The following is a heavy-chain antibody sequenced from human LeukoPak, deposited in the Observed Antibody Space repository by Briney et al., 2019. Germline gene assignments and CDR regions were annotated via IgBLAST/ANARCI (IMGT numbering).Heavy chain of an antibody. J-gene: IGHJ4*02. CDR1: GFTFSSYA. CDR2: ISSNGGST. D-gene: IGHD6-19*01. V-gene: IGHV3-64*01. CDR3: ARVAAVAGSI. Sequence: PGGSLRLSCAASGFTFSSYAMHWVRQAPGKGLEYVSAISSNGGSTYYANSVKGRFTISRDNSKITLYLQMGSLRAEDMAVYYCARVAAVAGSIWGQGTLVTVSS.